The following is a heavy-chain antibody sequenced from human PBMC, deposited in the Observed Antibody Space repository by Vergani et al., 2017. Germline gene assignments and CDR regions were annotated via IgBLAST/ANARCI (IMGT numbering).Heavy chain of an antibody. CDR2: INANTGNP. D-gene: IGHD3-10*01. J-gene: IGHJ4*02. Sequence: QVQLVQSGSELKKPGASVKVSCKASGYTFTSYAMNWVRQAPGQGLEWMGWINANTGNPTYAQGFTGRFVFSLDTSVSTSYLQISSLKVEDTAVYYCARGLLWIGELFSDFDCWGQGTLVTVSS. V-gene: IGHV7-4-1*02. CDR1: GYTFTSYA. CDR3: ARGLLWIGELFSDFDC.